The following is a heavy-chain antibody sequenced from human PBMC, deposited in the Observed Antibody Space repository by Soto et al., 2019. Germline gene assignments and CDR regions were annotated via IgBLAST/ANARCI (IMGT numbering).Heavy chain of an antibody. D-gene: IGHD4-17*01. Sequence: SENLPLTCTVSGGSNSSYYRCWIRQPPGKGLEWIGYIYYSGSTNYNPSLKSRVTISVDTSKNQFSLKLSSVTAADTAVYYCARGGDYGVHYYYYYMDVWGKGTTVTVSS. CDR3: ARGGDYGVHYYYYYMDV. CDR1: GGSNSSYY. CDR2: IYYSGST. V-gene: IGHV4-59*01. J-gene: IGHJ6*03.